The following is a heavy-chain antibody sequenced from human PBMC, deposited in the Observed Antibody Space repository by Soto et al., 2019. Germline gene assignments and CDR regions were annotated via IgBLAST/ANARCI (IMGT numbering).Heavy chain of an antibody. CDR3: ARESGGTTATLDYYYFYMDV. J-gene: IGHJ6*03. Sequence: QVQLVQSGAEVKKPGASVRVSCKASGYSFSAYYIHWMRQAPGQGLEWMGWINPNSGGTKFAQKFQGWVTMTRVTSISTAYMELSRLKSDDTAVYFCARESGGTTATLDYYYFYMDVWGKGTTVTVSS. D-gene: IGHD4-17*01. CDR1: GYSFSAYY. CDR2: INPNSGGT. V-gene: IGHV1-2*04.